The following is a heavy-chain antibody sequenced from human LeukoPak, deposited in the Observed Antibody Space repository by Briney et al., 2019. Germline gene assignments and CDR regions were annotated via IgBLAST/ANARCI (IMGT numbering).Heavy chain of an antibody. V-gene: IGHV4-39*02. CDR2: IYYSGST. CDR3: ARESFGRYYDSSGYTFDY. CDR1: GGSISSSSYY. Sequence: PSETLFLTCTVSGGSISSSSYYWGWIRQPPGKGLEWIGSIYYSGSTYYNPSLKSRVTISVDTSKNQFSLKLSSVTAADTAVYYCARESFGRYYDSSGYTFDYWGQGTLVTVSS. D-gene: IGHD3-22*01. J-gene: IGHJ4*02.